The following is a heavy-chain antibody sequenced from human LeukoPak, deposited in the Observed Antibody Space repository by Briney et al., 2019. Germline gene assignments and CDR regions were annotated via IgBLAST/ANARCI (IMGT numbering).Heavy chain of an antibody. V-gene: IGHV4-34*01. CDR3: ARELGYCSGGICYSEWFDP. D-gene: IGHD2-15*01. CDR2: INHSGST. CDR1: GGSFSGYY. J-gene: IGHJ5*02. Sequence: SETLSLTCAVYGGSFSGYYWSWIRQPPGKGLEWIGEINHSGSTNYNPSLKSRVTISVETSKNQFSLKLSAVTAADTAVYYCARELGYCSGGICYSEWFDPWGQGTLVTVSS.